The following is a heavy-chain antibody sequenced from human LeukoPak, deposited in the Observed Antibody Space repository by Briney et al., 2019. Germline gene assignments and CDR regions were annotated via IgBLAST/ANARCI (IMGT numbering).Heavy chain of an antibody. Sequence: PGRSLRLSCAASGFTFSSYAMHWVRQAPGKGLEWVAVISYDGSNKYYADSVKGRFTISRDNSKNTLYLQMNSLRAEDTAVYYCARSEYCSSTSCSSFDYWAREPWSPSPQ. CDR3: ARSEYCSSTSCSSFDY. J-gene: IGHJ4*02. CDR1: GFTFSSYA. V-gene: IGHV3-30*01. CDR2: ISYDGSNK. D-gene: IGHD2-2*01.